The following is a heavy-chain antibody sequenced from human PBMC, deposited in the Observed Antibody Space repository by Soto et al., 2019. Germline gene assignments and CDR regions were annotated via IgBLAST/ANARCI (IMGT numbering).Heavy chain of an antibody. CDR2: ISAKKGNT. J-gene: IGHJ6*02. Sequence: QGQLVQSGAEVKKPGASVKVSCKASGYTFTSYGISWVRQAPGQGLEWMGWISAKKGNTKYAQKFQGRVTMTTDTSTSTAYMELRSLRSDDTAVCYCAREILSPDFYFHGMDVWGQGTTVTVSS. CDR1: GYTFTSYG. CDR3: AREILSPDFYFHGMDV. V-gene: IGHV1-18*04. D-gene: IGHD2-15*01.